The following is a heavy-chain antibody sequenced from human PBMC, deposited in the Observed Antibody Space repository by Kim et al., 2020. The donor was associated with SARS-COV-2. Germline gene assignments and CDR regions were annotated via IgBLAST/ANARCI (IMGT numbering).Heavy chain of an antibody. D-gene: IGHD3-10*01. V-gene: IGHV1-8*02. Sequence: ASVKVSCTASGYIFNSYDINWVRQAPGQGLEWMGWMNPNSANTGYAQKFQGRVTMTRDTSINTAYLDLSSRSSEDTAVYYCARGSTMVRGSSPINYYGMDGWGQG. CDR3: ARGSTMVRGSSPINYYGMDG. CDR2: MNPNSANT. CDR1: GYIFNSYD. J-gene: IGHJ6*02.